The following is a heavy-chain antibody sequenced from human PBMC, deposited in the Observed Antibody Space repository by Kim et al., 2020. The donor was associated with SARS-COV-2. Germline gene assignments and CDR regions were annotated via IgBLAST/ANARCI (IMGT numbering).Heavy chain of an antibody. CDR3: PRVSLTQRWFGL. V-gene: IGHV4-59*13. D-gene: IGHD6-25*01. CDR2: IYFSGDT. J-gene: IGHJ5*02. Sequence: SETLSLTCTLSGGSISSDYWSWIRQPPGKGLEWIGYIYFSGDTYYNPSLESRVTISVDTSKSHFSLKLNFVTAADTAIYYCPRVSLTQRWFGLWGPGTLV. CDR1: GGSISSDY.